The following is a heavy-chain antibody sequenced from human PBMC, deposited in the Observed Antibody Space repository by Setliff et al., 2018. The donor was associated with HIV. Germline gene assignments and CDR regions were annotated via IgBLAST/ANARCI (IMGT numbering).Heavy chain of an antibody. Sequence: SETLSLTCTVSGGSISSGSYFWNWIRQPAGKGLEWIGRIYSSGITNYNPSLRSRVTISVDTSKNQLSLKLSSVTAADTAVYHCARVKPHLRRSGSYWIVDYWGQGTLVTVSS. J-gene: IGHJ4*02. V-gene: IGHV4-61*02. CDR2: IYSSGIT. CDR1: GGSISSGSYF. CDR3: ARVKPHLRRSGSYWIVDY. D-gene: IGHD1-26*01.